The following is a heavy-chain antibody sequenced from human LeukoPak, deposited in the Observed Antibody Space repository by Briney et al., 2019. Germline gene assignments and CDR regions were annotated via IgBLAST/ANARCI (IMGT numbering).Heavy chain of an antibody. J-gene: IGHJ4*02. Sequence: GGSLRLSCAASGFTFNNYGMHWVRQAPGKGLEWVAVIWYDGSNKYYADSVKGRFTISRDNSKNTLYLQMNSLRAEDTAVYYCAKASGFSSTWHKYWGQGTLVTVS. D-gene: IGHD2-2*01. V-gene: IGHV3-33*08. CDR1: GFTFNNYG. CDR3: AKASGFSSTWHKY. CDR2: IWYDGSNK.